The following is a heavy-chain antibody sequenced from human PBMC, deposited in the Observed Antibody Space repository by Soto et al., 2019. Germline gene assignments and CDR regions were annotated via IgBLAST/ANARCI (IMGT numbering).Heavy chain of an antibody. J-gene: IGHJ4*02. CDR1: GFTFSNAW. Sequence: GGSLRLSCAASGFTFSNAWMNWVRQAPGKGLEWVAVISYVGTTDYCADSVKGRFTVSRDNSKNTLFLKMNSLRDEDTAVYYFARDPKEAGSVATPLYFDYWGQGTPVPVSS. V-gene: IGHV3-30*03. D-gene: IGHD6-13*01. CDR3: ARDPKEAGSVATPLYFDY. CDR2: ISYVGTTD.